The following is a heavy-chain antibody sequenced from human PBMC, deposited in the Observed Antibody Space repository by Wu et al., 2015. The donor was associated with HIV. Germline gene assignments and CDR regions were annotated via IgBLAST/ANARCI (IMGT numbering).Heavy chain of an antibody. Sequence: QVQLVQSGAEVKKPGSSVKISCRASGNTFNAINWVRQAPGQGLEWTGGIIPLFGTRDYAQIFQGRATITTDESTSTAYMTLTSLTSEDTAAYYCATPRSPGFSSAWPTYFDYWGQGTLVTVSS. J-gene: IGHJ4*02. CDR3: ATPRSPGFSSAWPTYFDY. CDR1: GNTFNA. D-gene: IGHD6-19*01. CDR2: IIPLFGTR. V-gene: IGHV1-69*05.